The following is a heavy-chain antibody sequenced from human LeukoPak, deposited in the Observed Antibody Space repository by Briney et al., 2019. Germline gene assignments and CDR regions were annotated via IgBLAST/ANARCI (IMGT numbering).Heavy chain of an antibody. Sequence: TLSLTCTVSGGSISSAGHYWSWIRQHPGKGLEWIGYIYYTGSTYYNPSLKSRVTISLDTSKNHFSLNLSSVTAADTAVYYCARTRYYYDSSGYPLGSAFDIWGQGTMVTVSS. CDR2: IYYTGST. V-gene: IGHV4-31*03. CDR1: GGSISSAGHY. D-gene: IGHD3-22*01. CDR3: ARTRYYYDSSGYPLGSAFDI. J-gene: IGHJ3*02.